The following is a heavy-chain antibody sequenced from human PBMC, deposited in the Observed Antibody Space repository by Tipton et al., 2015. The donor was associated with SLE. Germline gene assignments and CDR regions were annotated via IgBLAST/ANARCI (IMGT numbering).Heavy chain of an antibody. D-gene: IGHD1-1*01. V-gene: IGHV3-64*01. J-gene: IGHJ6*03. CDR2: IRSDGSST. CDR3: ARVVVGKAYYDYHYMDV. Sequence: SLRLSYAASGFSFSNFHMHWVRQAPGKGLEYVSGIRSDGSSTYYARSMKGRFTISRDNSKNTLYLRMGSLKPEDMGIYYCARVVVGKAYYDYHYMDVWGKGTTVTVSS. CDR1: GFSFSNFH.